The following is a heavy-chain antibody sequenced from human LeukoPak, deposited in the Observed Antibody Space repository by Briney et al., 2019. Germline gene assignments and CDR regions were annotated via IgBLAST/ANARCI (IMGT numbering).Heavy chain of an antibody. Sequence: GESLNISCKASGYSFSTFYIGWVRQMPGKGLEWMGIIYPGDSDTRYSPSFQGQVTISADKSISTAYLRWSSLKASDTAMYYCARHGPDYYDSSGYYYPFDYWGQGTLVTVSS. CDR3: ARHGPDYYDSSGYYYPFDY. J-gene: IGHJ4*02. D-gene: IGHD3-22*01. CDR2: IYPGDSDT. V-gene: IGHV5-51*01. CDR1: GYSFSTFY.